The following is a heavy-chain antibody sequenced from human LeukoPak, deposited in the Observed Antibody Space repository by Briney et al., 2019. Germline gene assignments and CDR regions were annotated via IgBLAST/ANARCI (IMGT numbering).Heavy chain of an antibody. CDR2: ISGSGSST. Sequence: PGGSLRLSCAASGFTFSSYWMHWVRQAPGKGLEWVSVISGSGSSTYYADSVKGRFTISRDNSKNTLYLQMNSLRAEDTAVYYCARYNSSGWYQEGFDYWGQGTLVTVSS. V-gene: IGHV3-23*01. D-gene: IGHD6-19*01. CDR3: ARYNSSGWYQEGFDY. CDR1: GFTFSSYW. J-gene: IGHJ4*02.